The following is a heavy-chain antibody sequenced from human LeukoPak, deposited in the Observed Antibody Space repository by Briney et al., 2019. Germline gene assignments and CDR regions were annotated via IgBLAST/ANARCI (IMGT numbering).Heavy chain of an antibody. Sequence: GSSVKVSCKASGGTFSSYAISWVRQAPGQGLEWMGIINPSGGSTSYAQKFQGRVTMTRDMSTSTVYMELSSLRSEDTAVYYCARNVVPAARSSPWFDPWGQGTLVTVSS. CDR3: ARNVVPAARSSPWFDP. D-gene: IGHD2-2*01. CDR1: GGTFSSYA. V-gene: IGHV1-46*01. J-gene: IGHJ5*02. CDR2: INPSGGST.